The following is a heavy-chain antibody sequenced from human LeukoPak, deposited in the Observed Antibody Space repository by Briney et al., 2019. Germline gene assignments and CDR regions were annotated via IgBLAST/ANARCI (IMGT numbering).Heavy chain of an antibody. D-gene: IGHD3-16*01. CDR2: ISGYNGRI. J-gene: IGHJ5*02. CDR1: GYIFINHG. CDR3: GRWGALPNDA. Sequence: ASVKVSCKASGYIFINHGISWVRQAPGQGLEWMGWISGYNGRIEYGRDFQGRVTMTTDTSTATAYMELGSLTSDDTAVYYCGRWGALPNDAWGQGTLVTVSS. V-gene: IGHV1-18*01.